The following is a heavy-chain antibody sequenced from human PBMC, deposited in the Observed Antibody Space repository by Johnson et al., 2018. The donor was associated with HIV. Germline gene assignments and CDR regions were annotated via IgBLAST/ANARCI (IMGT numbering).Heavy chain of an antibody. CDR1: GINVSSIY. CDR3: ARAIAPYTYYLEGDALDI. CDR2: LYRGGYT. D-gene: IGHD4-11*01. Sequence: VQLVESGGGLVQPGGSLRLSCAASGINVSSIYMSWVRQAPGKGLEWVSVLYRGGYTYYADSVKGRFTVSRDNSKNTLYLQMNSLGPGDTAVYYCARAIAPYTYYLEGDALDIWGQGTVVTVSS. V-gene: IGHV3-66*02. J-gene: IGHJ3*02.